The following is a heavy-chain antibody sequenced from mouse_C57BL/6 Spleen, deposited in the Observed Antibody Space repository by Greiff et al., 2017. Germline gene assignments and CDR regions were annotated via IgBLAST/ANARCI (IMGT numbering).Heavy chain of an antibody. CDR1: GFSFNTYA. Sequence: DVKLVESGGGLVQPKGSLQLSCAASGFSFNTYAMNWVRQAPGRGLEWVARLRSKSNNYATYYADSVKDRFTITRDDSESMLYQQMNDLKTENTAMYYCVGHGSYYYEVDSMDYWGQGTSVTVSS. J-gene: IGHJ4*01. CDR3: VGHGSYYYEVDSMDY. V-gene: IGHV10-1*01. CDR2: LRSKSNNYAT. D-gene: IGHD1-1*01.